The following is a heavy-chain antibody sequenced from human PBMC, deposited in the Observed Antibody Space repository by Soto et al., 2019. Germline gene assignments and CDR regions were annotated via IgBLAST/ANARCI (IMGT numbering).Heavy chain of an antibody. Sequence: SLMLTCEACGVALGSCAMCWARHAPEKGLKWVSAISGSCGSTYYADSVKCRFTITRDNSKNSLDLQMNSLRAGDTAVYYCARDQRLITFIVVVITGADVSALAYWAQGTLVTVSP. D-gene: IGHD3-22*01. J-gene: IGHJ4*02. V-gene: IGHV3-23*01. CDR2: ISGSCGST. CDR3: ARDQRLITFIVVVITGADVSALAY. CDR1: GVALGSCA.